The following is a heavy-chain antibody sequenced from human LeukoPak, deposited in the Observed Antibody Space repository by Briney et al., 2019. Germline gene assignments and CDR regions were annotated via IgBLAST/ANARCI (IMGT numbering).Heavy chain of an antibody. J-gene: IGHJ4*02. CDR2: IYHSGST. CDR1: GGSISGGGDS. V-gene: IGHV4-30-2*01. D-gene: IGHD1-26*01. Sequence: SETLSLTCAVSGGSISGGGDSWSWIRQPPGKGLECIGYIYHSGSTYYNPSLKSRVTISVDRSKNQFSLKLSSVTAADTAVYYRARGGYGGAPDYWGQGTLVTVSS. CDR3: ARGGYGGAPDY.